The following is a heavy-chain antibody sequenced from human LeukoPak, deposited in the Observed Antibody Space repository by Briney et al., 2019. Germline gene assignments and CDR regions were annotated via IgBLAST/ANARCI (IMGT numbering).Heavy chain of an antibody. CDR3: GTSRWSGVVDS. CDR2: ISSSGSTI. D-gene: IGHD3-3*01. J-gene: IGHJ5*01. Sequence: GGSLRLSCAASGFTFSSYEMNWVRQAPGKGLEWVSYISSSGSTIYYADSVKGRFTISRDNAKNSLYMQMNSLRAEDTAVYYCGTSRWSGVVDSWGQGTLVTVPS. CDR1: GFTFSSYE. V-gene: IGHV3-48*03.